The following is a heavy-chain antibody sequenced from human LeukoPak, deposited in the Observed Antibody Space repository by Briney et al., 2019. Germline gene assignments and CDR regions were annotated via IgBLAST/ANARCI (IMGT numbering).Heavy chain of an antibody. V-gene: IGHV4-39*07. CDR1: GGSMTNNTFY. CDR3: ARGPTRVRLEYSSSLDY. Sequence: SETLSLTCTVSGGSMTNNTFYWGWIRQPPGKGLEWIGSIYHTGPTYYNPSLKSRVTISVDTSKNQFSLKLSSVTAADTAVYYCARGPTRVRLEYSSSLDYWGQGTLVTVSS. D-gene: IGHD6-6*01. CDR2: IYHTGPT. J-gene: IGHJ4*02.